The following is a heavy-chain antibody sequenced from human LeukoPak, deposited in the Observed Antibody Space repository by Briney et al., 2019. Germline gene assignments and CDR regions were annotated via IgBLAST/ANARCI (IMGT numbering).Heavy chain of an antibody. CDR2: ISDTGRRT. CDR3: ARHDSFIPY. D-gene: IGHD3-16*02. J-gene: IGHJ4*02. CDR1: GFTFNDYA. V-gene: IGHV3-23*01. Sequence: PGGSLRLSCAASGFTFNDYAMSWVRPAAGKGLEWVSGISDTGRRTFYADSVKGRFTISRDDSKKTVYLQMNTRRAEDTAIYCCARHDSFIPYWGQGTLVTVS.